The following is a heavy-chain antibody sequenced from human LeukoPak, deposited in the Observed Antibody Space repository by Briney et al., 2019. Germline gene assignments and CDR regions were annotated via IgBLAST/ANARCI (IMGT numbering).Heavy chain of an antibody. V-gene: IGHV3-30*02. Sequence: GGSLRLSCAASGFTFSSYGMHWVRQAPGKGLEWVAFIRYDGSNKYYADSVKGRFTISRDNSKNTLYLQMSSLRAEDTAVYYCAKDAYGDRLRDLDYWGQGTLVTVSS. CDR1: GFTFSSYG. D-gene: IGHD4-17*01. CDR3: AKDAYGDRLRDLDY. CDR2: IRYDGSNK. J-gene: IGHJ4*02.